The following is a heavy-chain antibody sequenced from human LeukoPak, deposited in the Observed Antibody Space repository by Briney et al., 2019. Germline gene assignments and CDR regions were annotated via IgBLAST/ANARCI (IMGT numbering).Heavy chain of an antibody. J-gene: IGHJ3*02. CDR1: GFTFSSYG. CDR2: ISGSGGST. CDR3: AKDECSSTSCYAGDAFDI. V-gene: IGHV3-23*01. Sequence: GGSLRLSCAASGFTFSSYGMSWVRQAPGKGLEWVSAISGSGGSTYYADSVKGRFTISRDNSKNTLYLQMNSLRAEDTAVYYCAKDECSSTSCYAGDAFDIWGQGTMVTVSS. D-gene: IGHD2-2*01.